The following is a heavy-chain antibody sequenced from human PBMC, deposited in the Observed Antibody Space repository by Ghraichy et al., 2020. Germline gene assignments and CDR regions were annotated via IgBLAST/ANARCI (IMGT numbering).Heavy chain of an antibody. V-gene: IGHV1-69*05. CDR3: AREGCSGGSCYYPYYYGMDV. D-gene: IGHD2-15*01. Sequence: SVKVSCKASGGTFSSYAISWVRQAPGQGLEWMEWIIPIFGTPNYAQKFQGRVTITTDESTSTAYMELSSLRSEDTAVYYCAREGCSGGSCYYPYYYGMDVWGPGTTVTVSS. J-gene: IGHJ6*02. CDR1: GGTFSSYA. CDR2: IIPIFGTP.